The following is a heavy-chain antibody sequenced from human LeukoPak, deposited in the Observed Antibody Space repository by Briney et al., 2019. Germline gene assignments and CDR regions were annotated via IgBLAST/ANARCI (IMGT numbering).Heavy chain of an antibody. CDR1: GGTFSSYA. D-gene: IGHD2-2*01. J-gene: IGHJ4*02. CDR2: IIPIFGTA. V-gene: IGHV1-69*05. Sequence: SVKVSCKASGGTFSSYAISWVRQAPGQGLEWMGGIIPIFGTANYAQKFQGRVTITTDESTSTAYMELSSLRSEDTAVYYCARQLGYCSSTSCYAPFDYWGQGTLVTVSS. CDR3: ARQLGYCSSTSCYAPFDY.